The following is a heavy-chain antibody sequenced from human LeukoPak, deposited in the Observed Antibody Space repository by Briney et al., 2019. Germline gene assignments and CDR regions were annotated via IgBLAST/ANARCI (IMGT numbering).Heavy chain of an antibody. J-gene: IGHJ2*01. V-gene: IGHV3-23*01. Sequence: GGSLRLSCAASGFTFSSYAMSWVRQAPGKGLEWVSAISGSGGSTYYADSVKGRFTISRDNSKNTLYLQMNSLRAEDTAVYYCAKARFLRSSSRSYWCFDLWGRGTLVTVSS. CDR3: AKARFLRSSSRSYWCFDL. D-gene: IGHD6-6*01. CDR1: GFTFSSYA. CDR2: ISGSGGST.